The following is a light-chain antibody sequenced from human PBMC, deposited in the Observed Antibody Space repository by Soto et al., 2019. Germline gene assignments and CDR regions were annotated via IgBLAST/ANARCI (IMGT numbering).Light chain of an antibody. CDR1: QSVSSSY. Sequence: EIVLTQSPGTLSLSPGERATRSCRASQSVSSSYLAWYQQKPGQAPRLLIYDASNRATGIPARFSGSGSGTDFTLTISRLEPEDFAVYYCQQYGGSGTFGQGTKVDIK. J-gene: IGKJ1*01. CDR3: QQYGGSGT. V-gene: IGKV3-20*01. CDR2: DAS.